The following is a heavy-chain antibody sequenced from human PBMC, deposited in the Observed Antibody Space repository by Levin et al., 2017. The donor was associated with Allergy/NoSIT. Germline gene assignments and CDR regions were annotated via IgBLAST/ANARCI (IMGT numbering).Heavy chain of an antibody. CDR1: GFTFSSYT. Sequence: TGGSLRLSCAASGFTFSSYTMNWVRQAPGKGLEWVSSITSTSNYIYYADSLKGRFTNSRDNAKNSLYLQMNSLRAEDTAVYYCARRAIYGGNSFDYWGQGTLVTVSS. V-gene: IGHV3-21*01. D-gene: IGHD4-23*01. CDR2: ITSTSNYI. J-gene: IGHJ4*02. CDR3: ARRAIYGGNSFDY.